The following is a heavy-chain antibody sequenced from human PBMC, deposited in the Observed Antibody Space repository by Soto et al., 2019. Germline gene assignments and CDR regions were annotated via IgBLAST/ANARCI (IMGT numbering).Heavy chain of an antibody. Sequence: EVQLVESGGGLVQPGGSLRLSCATSGFTFRNFWMNWVRQAPGKGLEWVANIKQDGTEKNYVDSVKGRFTISRDNAENSLYLQMNSLRAEDTAVYYCAKTVDNSRPIDYWGPGTLVTVSS. CDR2: IKQDGTEK. D-gene: IGHD6-13*01. CDR1: GFTFRNFW. CDR3: AKTVDNSRPIDY. V-gene: IGHV3-7*01. J-gene: IGHJ4*02.